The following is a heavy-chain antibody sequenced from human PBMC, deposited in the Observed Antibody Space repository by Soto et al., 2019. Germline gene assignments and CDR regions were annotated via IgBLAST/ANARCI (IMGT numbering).Heavy chain of an antibody. Sequence: SETLSLTCAVYGGSFSGYYWSWIRQPPGKGLEWIGEINHSGSTNYNPSLKSRVTISVDTSKNQFSLKLSSVTAADTAVYYCARGGGGIAAAGTALYYYYYGMDVWGQGTKVT. V-gene: IGHV4-34*01. D-gene: IGHD6-13*01. J-gene: IGHJ6*02. CDR3: ARGGGGIAAAGTALYYYYYGMDV. CDR2: INHSGST. CDR1: GGSFSGYY.